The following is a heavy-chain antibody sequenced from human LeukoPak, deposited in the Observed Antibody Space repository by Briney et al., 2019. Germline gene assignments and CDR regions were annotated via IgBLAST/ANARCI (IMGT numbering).Heavy chain of an antibody. J-gene: IGHJ5*02. V-gene: IGHV3-30*04. CDR1: GFTFSSYA. CDR2: ISYDGSNK. D-gene: IGHD3-3*01. CDR3: TRVHGQYDFLNWFDP. Sequence: QTGGSLRLSCAASGFTFSSYAMHWVRQAPGKGLEWVAVISYDGSNKYYADSVKGRFTISRDNSKNTLYLQMNSLRAEDTAVYYCTRVHGQYDFLNWFDPWGQGTLVTVSS.